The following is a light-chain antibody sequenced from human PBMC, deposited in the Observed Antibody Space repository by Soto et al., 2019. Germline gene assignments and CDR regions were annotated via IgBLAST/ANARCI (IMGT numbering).Light chain of an antibody. J-gene: IGKJ5*01. Sequence: EIVFTNSPGTLSGSPGERATLSCRASQSVSSRLAWYQLKPGQAPRLLISGASSRATGIPDRFSGRRSATDFTLTISRLEPEDFALYYCQQYGGSPITFGQGTRLEI. CDR2: GAS. CDR3: QQYGGSPIT. CDR1: QSVSSR. V-gene: IGKV3-20*01.